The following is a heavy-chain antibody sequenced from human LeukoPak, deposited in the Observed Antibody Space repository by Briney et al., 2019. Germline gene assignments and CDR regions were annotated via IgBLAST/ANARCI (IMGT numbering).Heavy chain of an antibody. J-gene: IGHJ4*02. V-gene: IGHV4-34*01. D-gene: IGHD1-7*01. CDR2: INHSGST. CDR1: GESFSGYH. Sequence: SETLSLTCAVYGESFSGYHWSWIRQPPGKGLEWIGDINHSGSTNYNPSLKSRVTISVDTSKNQFSLKLSSVTDADTAVYYCSRSRITGTAPYGYWGQGTLVTVSS. CDR3: SRSRITGTAPYGY.